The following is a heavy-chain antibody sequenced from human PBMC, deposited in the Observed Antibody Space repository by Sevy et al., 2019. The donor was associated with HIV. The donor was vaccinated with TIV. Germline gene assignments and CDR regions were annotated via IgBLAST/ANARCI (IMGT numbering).Heavy chain of an antibody. Sequence: GGSLRLSCAASGFTFSSYGMHWVRQAPGKGLEWVAVISYDGSNKYYADSVKVRFTISRDNSKNTLYLQMNSLRAEDTAVYYCAKEDFRYCSGGSCPDYWGQGTLVTVSS. D-gene: IGHD2-15*01. CDR1: GFTFSSYG. CDR2: ISYDGSNK. V-gene: IGHV3-30*18. CDR3: AKEDFRYCSGGSCPDY. J-gene: IGHJ4*02.